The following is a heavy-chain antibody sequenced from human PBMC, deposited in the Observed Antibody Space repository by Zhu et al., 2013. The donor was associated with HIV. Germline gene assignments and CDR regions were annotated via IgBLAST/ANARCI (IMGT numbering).Heavy chain of an antibody. CDR1: GGSISSGGYS. D-gene: IGHD3-10*01. CDR2: VYLSGNT. CDR3: ARGHYYGSGSGPFYFDY. J-gene: IGHJ4*02. Sequence: QVQLQESGSGLVKPSQTLSLTCAVSGGSISSGGYSWSWIRQPPGKGLEWIGYVYLSGNTYHNPSLKSRVTISLDRSKNQFSLRLNSVTAADTAVYYCARGHYYGSGSGPFYFDYWGQGTLVTVSS. V-gene: IGHV4-30-2*01.